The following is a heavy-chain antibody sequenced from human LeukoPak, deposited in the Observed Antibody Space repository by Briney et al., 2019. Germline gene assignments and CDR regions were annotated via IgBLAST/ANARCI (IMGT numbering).Heavy chain of an antibody. V-gene: IGHV3-74*01. CDR2: INSDGRRP. J-gene: IGHJ6*03. CDR1: GFTINNYW. CDR3: AREVDVVPATMGVYYYYYMYV. D-gene: IGHD2-2*01. Sequence: QPGGSLRLSCAASGFTINNYWMHWVRQAPGKGLVWVSRINSDGRRPDYADSVKGRFTISRDNAKNTLYLQMNSLRPDDTAVYYCAREVDVVPATMGVYYYYYMYVWGRGTTVTVSS.